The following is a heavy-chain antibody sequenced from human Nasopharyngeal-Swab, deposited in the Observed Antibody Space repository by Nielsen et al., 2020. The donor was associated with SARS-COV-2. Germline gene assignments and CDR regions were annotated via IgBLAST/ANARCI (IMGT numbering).Heavy chain of an antibody. Sequence: SETLSLTCTVSGGSISSYYWSWIRQPPGKGLEWIGYIYYSGSTNYNPSLKSRVTISVDTSKNQFSLKLSSVTAADTAVYYCARVGATYYYDSSGYYFDYWGQGTPVTVSS. V-gene: IGHV4-59*01. CDR1: GGSISSYY. CDR2: IYYSGST. CDR3: ARVGATYYYDSSGYYFDY. D-gene: IGHD3-22*01. J-gene: IGHJ4*02.